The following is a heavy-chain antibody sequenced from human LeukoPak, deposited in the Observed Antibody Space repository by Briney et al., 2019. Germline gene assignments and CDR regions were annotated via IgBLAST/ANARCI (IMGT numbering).Heavy chain of an antibody. D-gene: IGHD3-9*01. CDR3: AREGFYDILTGYYTPIDY. Sequence: GASVKVSCKASGYTFTSYYMHWVRQAPGQGLEWMGIINPSGGSTSYAQKFQGRVTITADKSTSTAYMELSSLRSEDTAVYYCAREGFYDILTGYYTPIDYWGQGTLVTVSS. J-gene: IGHJ4*02. CDR2: INPSGGST. V-gene: IGHV1-46*01. CDR1: GYTFTSYY.